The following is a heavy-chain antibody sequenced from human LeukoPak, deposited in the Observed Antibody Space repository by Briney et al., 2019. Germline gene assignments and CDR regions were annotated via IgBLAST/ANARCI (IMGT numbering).Heavy chain of an antibody. Sequence: GGSLRLSCVATGFRFSNSWMTWVRQAPGKGPEWLSNISPDGSTENYVDAMEGRFTISRDNAKTSLYLQMNSLRADDTAVYYCTRDFAFQQFDYWGQGTLVTVSS. V-gene: IGHV3-7*01. J-gene: IGHJ4*02. CDR3: TRDFAFQQFDY. D-gene: IGHD1/OR15-1a*01. CDR2: ISPDGSTE. CDR1: GFRFSNSW.